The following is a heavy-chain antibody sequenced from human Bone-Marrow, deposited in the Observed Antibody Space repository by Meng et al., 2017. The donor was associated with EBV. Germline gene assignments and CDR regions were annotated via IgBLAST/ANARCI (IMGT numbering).Heavy chain of an antibody. J-gene: IGHJ4*02. Sequence: EVQLVGAGGALVQPWGSLRLSCAAYGFIVSKNYMSWVRQAPGKGLEWVSVIFDGDNTFHADSVKGRFTISRDNSKNMVYLRMNTLRVDDTAVYYCARGMAEGGVAREDYWGQGTLVTVSS. CDR3: ARGMAEGGVAREDY. CDR1: GFIVSKNY. V-gene: IGHV3-53*01. D-gene: IGHD2-21*01. CDR2: IFDGDNT.